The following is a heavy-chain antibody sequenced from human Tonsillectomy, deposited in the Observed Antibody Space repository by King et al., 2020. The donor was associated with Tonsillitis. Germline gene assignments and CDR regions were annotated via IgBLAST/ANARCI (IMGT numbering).Heavy chain of an antibody. CDR2: IIPILGIA. Sequence: QLVQSGAEVKKPGSSVKVSCKASGGTFSSYAISWVRQAPGQGLEWMGRIIPILGIANYAQKFQGRVTITADKSTSTAYMELSSLRSEDTAVYYCAREGGLPLRSNWFDPWGHGTLVTVSS. CDR3: AREGGLPLRSNWFDP. V-gene: IGHV1-69*04. CDR1: GGTFSSYA. D-gene: IGHD5-12*01. J-gene: IGHJ5*02.